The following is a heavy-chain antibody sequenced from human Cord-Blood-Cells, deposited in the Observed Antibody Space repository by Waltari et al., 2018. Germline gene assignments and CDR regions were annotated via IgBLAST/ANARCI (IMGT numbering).Heavy chain of an antibody. Sequence: QVQLQQWGAGLLKPSEPLSLTCAVYGGSFSGYYWSWIRQPPGKGLEWIGEINHSGSTNYNPSLKSRVTISVDTSKNQFSLKLSSVTAADTAVYYCARAMITIFGVVINWFDPWGQGTLVTVSS. CDR2: INHSGST. CDR3: ARAMITIFGVVINWFDP. D-gene: IGHD3-3*01. J-gene: IGHJ5*02. CDR1: GGSFSGYY. V-gene: IGHV4-34*01.